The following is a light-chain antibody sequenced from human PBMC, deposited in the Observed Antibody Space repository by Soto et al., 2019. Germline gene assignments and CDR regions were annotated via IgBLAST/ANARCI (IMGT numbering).Light chain of an antibody. V-gene: IGKV1-12*01. Sequence: IQMTQSPSSVSASVGDRVTMTCRASQGVGGWLAWYQQKPGKVPKLLIYATSSLHSGVPSRFSGSGSGTDFTLSISSLQPEDFATYYCQQTHSLPLAFXPGTKADI. CDR3: QQTHSLPLA. J-gene: IGKJ3*01. CDR2: ATS. CDR1: QGVGGW.